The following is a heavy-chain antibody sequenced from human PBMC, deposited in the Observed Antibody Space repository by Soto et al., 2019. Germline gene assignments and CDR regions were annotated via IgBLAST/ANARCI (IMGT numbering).Heavy chain of an antibody. D-gene: IGHD3-22*01. V-gene: IGHV1-24*01. J-gene: IGHJ4*02. CDR1: GYSLSELA. CDR3: ATGLTMIVVRAGYYFDY. CDR2: FDPEDGET. Sequence: ASVNGSCKCSGYSLSELAIHWVRQAPGKGLEWMGGFDPEDGETIYAQKFQGRVTMTEDTSTDTAYMELSSLRSEDTAVYYCATGLTMIVVRAGYYFDYWGQGTLVTLSS.